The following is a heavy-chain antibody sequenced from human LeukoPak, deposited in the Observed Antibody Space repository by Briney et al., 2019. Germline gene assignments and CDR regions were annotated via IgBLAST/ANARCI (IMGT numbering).Heavy chain of an antibody. Sequence: SETLSRTCAVSGGSISRSNWWSWVRQPPGKGLEWIGEIYHSGTNNYNPSLKSRVTISIDKSKNQFSLNLTSVTAADTAVYYCARREGILTGYPSFDDWGQGTLVTVSS. CDR2: IYHSGTN. V-gene: IGHV4-4*02. CDR3: ARREGILTGYPSFDD. CDR1: GGSISRSNW. J-gene: IGHJ4*02. D-gene: IGHD3-9*01.